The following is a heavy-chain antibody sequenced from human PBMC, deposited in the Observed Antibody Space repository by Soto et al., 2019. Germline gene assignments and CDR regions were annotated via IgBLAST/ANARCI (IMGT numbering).Heavy chain of an antibody. D-gene: IGHD5-12*01. J-gene: IGHJ5*01. Sequence: PGGSLRLSCAASGFTVSSTYMTWVRQAPGKGLEWVSVIYGGLTTSYADSVKGRFTISRDNSKNTLYLQMNTLRAEDTAVYYCAKGMATILGWFDSWGQGTQVTVSS. CDR3: AKGMATILGWFDS. CDR1: GFTVSSTY. V-gene: IGHV3-53*01. CDR2: IYGGLTT.